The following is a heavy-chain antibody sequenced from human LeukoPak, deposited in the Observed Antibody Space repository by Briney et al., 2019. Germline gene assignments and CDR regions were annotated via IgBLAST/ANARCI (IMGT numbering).Heavy chain of an antibody. D-gene: IGHD3-10*01. CDR1: GYTFTGYY. V-gene: IGHV1-2*02. CDR2: INPNSGGT. CDR3: ARSQCVYRSGSYCDFDY. J-gene: IGHJ4*02. Sequence: ASVKVSCKASGYTFTGYYMHWVRQAPGQGLEWMGWINPNSGGTNYAQKFQGRVTMTRDTSISTAYMELSRLTSDDTAVYYCARSQCVYRSGSYCDFDYWGQGTLVTVSS.